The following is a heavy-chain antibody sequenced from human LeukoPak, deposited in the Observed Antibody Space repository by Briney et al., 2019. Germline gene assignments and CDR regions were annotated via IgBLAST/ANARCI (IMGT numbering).Heavy chain of an antibody. J-gene: IGHJ6*02. Sequence: GESLKISRKGSGYSFTSYWIGWVRQMPGKGLEWMGIIYPGDSDTRYSPSFQGQVTISADKSISTAYLQWSSLKASDTAMYYCARHYSTQVLWYYGMDVWGQGTTVTVSS. CDR2: IYPGDSDT. V-gene: IGHV5-51*01. D-gene: IGHD6-13*01. CDR3: ARHYSTQVLWYYGMDV. CDR1: GYSFTSYW.